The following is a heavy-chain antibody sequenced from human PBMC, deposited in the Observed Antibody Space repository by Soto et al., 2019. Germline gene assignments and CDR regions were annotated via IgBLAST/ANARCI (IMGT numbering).Heavy chain of an antibody. Sequence: QVQLVESGGGVVQPGRSLILSCAASGFTFSSYAMHWVRQAPGKGLEWVSVLSHDGNIQYFAASVKGRFTISRDSSKKTLYLQMNSLRPEDTAVYYCARENRPVDVWGQGTTVTVSS. V-gene: IGHV3-30*14. CDR3: ARENRPVDV. J-gene: IGHJ6*02. CDR1: GFTFSSYA. CDR2: LSHDGNIQ.